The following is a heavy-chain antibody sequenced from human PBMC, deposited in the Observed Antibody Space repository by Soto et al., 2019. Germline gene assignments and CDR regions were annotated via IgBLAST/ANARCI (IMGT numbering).Heavy chain of an antibody. Sequence: SETLSLTCAVYGGSFSGYYWSWIRQPPGKGLEWIGEINHSGSTNYNPSLKSRVTISVDTSKNQFSLKLSSVTAADTAVYYCARWGRIAVAGTPKYYFDYWGQGTLVTVSS. V-gene: IGHV4-34*01. J-gene: IGHJ4*02. CDR2: INHSGST. D-gene: IGHD6-19*01. CDR3: ARWGRIAVAGTPKYYFDY. CDR1: GGSFSGYY.